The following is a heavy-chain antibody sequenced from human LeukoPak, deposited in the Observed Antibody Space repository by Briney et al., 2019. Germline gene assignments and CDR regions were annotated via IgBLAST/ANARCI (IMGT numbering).Heavy chain of an antibody. V-gene: IGHV5-51*01. J-gene: IGHJ5*02. Sequence: GESLKISCKGSGYRFTSYWIGWVRQMPGKGLEWMGIIYPGDSDTRYSPSFQGQVTISADKSISTAYLQWSSLKASDTAMYYCARQPGYSYGHGWFDPWGQGTLVTVSS. CDR1: GYRFTSYW. D-gene: IGHD5-18*01. CDR3: ARQPGYSYGHGWFDP. CDR2: IYPGDSDT.